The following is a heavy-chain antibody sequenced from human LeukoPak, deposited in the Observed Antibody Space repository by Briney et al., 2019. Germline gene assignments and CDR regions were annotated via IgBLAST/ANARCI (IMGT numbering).Heavy chain of an antibody. V-gene: IGHV4-38-2*02. J-gene: IGHJ4*02. CDR3: AGDSYSGCFDY. CDR2: INHSGST. D-gene: IGHD1-26*01. CDR1: GYSISSGYY. Sequence: PSETLSLTCTVSGYSISSGYYWGWIRQPPGKGLEWIGEINHSGSTNYNPSLKSRVTISVDTSKNQFSLKLSSVTAADTAVYYCAGDSYSGCFDYWGQGTLVTVSS.